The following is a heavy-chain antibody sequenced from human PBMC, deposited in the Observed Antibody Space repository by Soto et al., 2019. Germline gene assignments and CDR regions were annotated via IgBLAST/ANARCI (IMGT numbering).Heavy chain of an antibody. V-gene: IGHV1-2*04. CDR1: GYTFTGYY. Sequence: RASVKVSCKASGYTFTGYYMHWVRQAPGQGLEWMGWINPNSGGTNYAQKFQGWVTMTRDTSISTAYMELSRLRSDDTAVYYCARVRITGTQKVGMDVWGQGTTVTVSS. D-gene: IGHD1-20*01. J-gene: IGHJ6*02. CDR2: INPNSGGT. CDR3: ARVRITGTQKVGMDV.